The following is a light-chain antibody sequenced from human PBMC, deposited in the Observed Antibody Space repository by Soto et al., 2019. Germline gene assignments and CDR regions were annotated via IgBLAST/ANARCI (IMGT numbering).Light chain of an antibody. CDR2: GAS. Sequence: ENVLTQSPGTLSLSPVERATLSCRASQSVSSNFLAWYQQKPGQAPRLLIYGASNRATGIPDRFSGSGSGTDFTLTISSLEPEDFAVYYCQQRSNWPRTFGQGTKVDIK. J-gene: IGKJ1*01. CDR1: QSVSSNF. CDR3: QQRSNWPRT. V-gene: IGKV3D-20*02.